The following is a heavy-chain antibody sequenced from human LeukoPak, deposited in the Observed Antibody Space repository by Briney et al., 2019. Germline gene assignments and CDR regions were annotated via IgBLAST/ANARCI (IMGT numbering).Heavy chain of an antibody. J-gene: IGHJ6*03. V-gene: IGHV1-58*02. Sequence: TSVKVSCKASGFTFTSSAMQWVRQARGQRLEWIGWIVVGRGNTNYAQKFQERVTITRDMSTSTAYMELSSLRSEDTAVYYCAADSTGVVPALPYYYYYMDVWGKGTTVTVSS. CDR3: AADSTGVVPALPYYYYYMDV. D-gene: IGHD2-2*01. CDR1: GFTFTSSA. CDR2: IVVGRGNT.